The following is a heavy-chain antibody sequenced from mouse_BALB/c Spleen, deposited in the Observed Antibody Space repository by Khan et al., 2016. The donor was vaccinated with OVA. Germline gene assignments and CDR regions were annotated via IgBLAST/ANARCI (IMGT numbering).Heavy chain of an antibody. CDR1: GYTFTDYA. CDR2: ISTYNVNT. J-gene: IGHJ4*01. CDR3: ARGDFLLRLHAMDY. D-gene: IGHD1-2*01. V-gene: IGHV1S137*01. Sequence: QVQLKESGPEVVRPGVSVTISCKGSGYTFTDYALHWVKQSRAKSLEWIGIISTYNVNTYYNQKFQGKATMTVDKSSSTAYMELARLTSEDSAIYYCARGDFLLRLHAMDYWGQGTSVTVSS.